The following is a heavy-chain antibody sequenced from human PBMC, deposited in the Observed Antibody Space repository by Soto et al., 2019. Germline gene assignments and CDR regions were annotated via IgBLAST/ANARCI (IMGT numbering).Heavy chain of an antibody. CDR1: GVSISSGDYY. CDR3: ASYGRGTYYYGYYFHH. CDR2: IHHSGST. J-gene: IGHJ4*02. Sequence: SETLSLTCTVSGVSISSGDYYWTWIRQPPGKGLEWIGEIHHSGSTNYNPSLKSRVTISLDTSKNQFSPKLSSVTAADAAVYYCASYGRGTYYYGYYFHHWGQGTPVTVSS. D-gene: IGHD3-10*01. V-gene: IGHV4-39*01.